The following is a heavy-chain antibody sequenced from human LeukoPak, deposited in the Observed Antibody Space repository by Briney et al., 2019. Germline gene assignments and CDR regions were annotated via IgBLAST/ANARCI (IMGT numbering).Heavy chain of an antibody. V-gene: IGHV1-24*01. CDR1: GYTLTELS. J-gene: IGHJ6*03. D-gene: IGHD6-13*01. CDR2: FDPEDGET. Sequence: GASVKVSCKVSGYTLTELSMHWVRQAPGKGLEWMGGFDPEDGETIYAQKFQGRVTMTEDTSTDTAYMELSSLRSEDTAVYYCATDSIAAAGTRYYYYYMDVWGKGTTVTVSS. CDR3: ATDSIAAAGTRYYYYYMDV.